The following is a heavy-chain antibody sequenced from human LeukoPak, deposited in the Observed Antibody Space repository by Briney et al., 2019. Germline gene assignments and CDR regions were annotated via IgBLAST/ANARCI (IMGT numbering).Heavy chain of an antibody. V-gene: IGHV3-30*18. J-gene: IGHJ4*02. CDR3: AKPNTYYDILTGYWGSKYYFDY. CDR1: GFTFSSYG. D-gene: IGHD3-9*01. CDR2: ISYDGSNK. Sequence: GGSLRLSCAAPGFTFSSYGMHWVRQAPGKGLEWVAVISYDGSNKYYADSVKGRFTISRDNSKNTLYLQMNSLRAEDTAVYYCAKPNTYYDILTGYWGSKYYFDYWGQGTLVTVSS.